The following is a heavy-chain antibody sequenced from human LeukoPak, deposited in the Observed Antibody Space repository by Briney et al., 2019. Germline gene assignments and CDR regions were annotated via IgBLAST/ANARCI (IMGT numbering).Heavy chain of an antibody. D-gene: IGHD3-10*01. CDR2: INPNSGGT. CDR1: GYTFTGYY. CDR3: AIGWFGELLGARYYYGMDV. J-gene: IGHJ6*02. Sequence: GASVKVSCKTSGYTFTGYYVHWVRQAPGQGLEWMGWINPNSGGTNYAQKFQGWVTMTRDTSISTAYMELSRLRSDDTAVYYCAIGWFGELLGARYYYGMDVWGQGTTVTVSS. V-gene: IGHV1-2*04.